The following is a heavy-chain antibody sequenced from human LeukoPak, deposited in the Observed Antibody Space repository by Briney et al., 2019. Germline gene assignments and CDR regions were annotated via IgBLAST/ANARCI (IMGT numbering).Heavy chain of an antibody. V-gene: IGHV3-11*01. D-gene: IGHD4/OR15-4a*01. J-gene: IGHJ4*02. CDR2: ISSSGSTI. CDR3: AKARGATYGTYYFDY. Sequence: GGSLRLSCVASGFTFSDYYMSWIRQAPGKGLEWVSYISSSGSTIYYADSVKGRFTISRDNSKNTLYLQMNSLRAEDTAVYYCAKARGATYGTYYFDYWGQGTLVTVSS. CDR1: GFTFSDYY.